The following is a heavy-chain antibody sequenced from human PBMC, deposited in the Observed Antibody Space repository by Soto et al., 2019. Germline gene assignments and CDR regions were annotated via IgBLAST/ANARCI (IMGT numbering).Heavy chain of an antibody. Sequence: GSLRLSCAASGFPFSSYWMSWVRQAPGKGLEWVANIKQDGSEKYYVDSVKGRFTISRDNAKNSLYLQMNSLRAEDTAVYYCARDLADYWGQGTLVTVSS. J-gene: IGHJ4*02. CDR3: ARDLADY. CDR2: IKQDGSEK. V-gene: IGHV3-7*01. CDR1: GFPFSSYW.